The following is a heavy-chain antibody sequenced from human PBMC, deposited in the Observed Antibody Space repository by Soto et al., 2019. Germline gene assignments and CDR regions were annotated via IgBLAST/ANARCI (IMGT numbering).Heavy chain of an antibody. CDR3: AREYDYVWGSYRYSDY. V-gene: IGHV1-18*04. D-gene: IGHD3-16*02. Sequence: GASVKVSCKASGYTFTSYGISWVRQAPGQGLEWMGWISACNGNTNYAQKLQGRVTMTTDTSTSTAYMELRSLRSDDTAVYYCAREYDYVWGSYRYSDYWGQGTLVTVSS. J-gene: IGHJ4*02. CDR1: GYTFTSYG. CDR2: ISACNGNT.